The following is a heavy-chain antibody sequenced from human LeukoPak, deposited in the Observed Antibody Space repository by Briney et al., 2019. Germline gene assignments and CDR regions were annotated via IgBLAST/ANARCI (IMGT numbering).Heavy chain of an antibody. D-gene: IGHD1-14*01. Sequence: GGSLRLSCADSGFXFSNSWIAWVRQAPGRGQEWLAYINQDGSAKTCVDSVKGRFTISRDNSKNTLYLQMNSLRAEDTAVYYCAKYLTARGPPYALDVWGQGTTVTVSS. J-gene: IGHJ6*02. CDR2: INQDGSAK. V-gene: IGHV3-7*05. CDR1: GFXFSNSW. CDR3: AKYLTARGPPYALDV.